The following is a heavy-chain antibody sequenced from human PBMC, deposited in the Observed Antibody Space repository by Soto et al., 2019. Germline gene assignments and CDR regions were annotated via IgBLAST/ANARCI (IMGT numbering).Heavy chain of an antibody. V-gene: IGHV4-34*01. Sequence: QVQLQRWGAGLLKPSETLSLTCAVYGGSFSGYYWSWIRQPPGKGLEWIGEINHSGSTNYNPSLMSRVSISVETSKNQFSLKLRSVTAADTAVYCCAREKGYYYGSGGYFGYYYYGMDVWGQGTTVTVSS. CDR1: GGSFSGYY. J-gene: IGHJ6*02. CDR3: AREKGYYYGSGGYFGYYYYGMDV. D-gene: IGHD3-10*01. CDR2: INHSGST.